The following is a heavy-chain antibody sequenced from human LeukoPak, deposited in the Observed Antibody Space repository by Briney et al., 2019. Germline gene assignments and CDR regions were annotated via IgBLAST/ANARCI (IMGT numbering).Heavy chain of an antibody. D-gene: IGHD3-3*01. CDR1: GGSISSSTYY. CDR2: IYYSGTT. CDR3: ARPSRDTIFGVVIIRGSWYFDL. J-gene: IGHJ2*01. Sequence: PSETLSLTCTVSGGSISSSTYYWGWIRQPPGKGLEWIGTIYYSGTTYYNPSLESRVTIFEDASKNQFSLMLTSVTAADTAVYYCARPSRDTIFGVVIIRGSWYFDLWGRGTLVTVSS. V-gene: IGHV4-39*01.